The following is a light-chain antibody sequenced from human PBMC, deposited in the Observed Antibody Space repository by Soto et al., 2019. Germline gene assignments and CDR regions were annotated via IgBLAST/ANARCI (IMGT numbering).Light chain of an antibody. Sequence: EVVLTQSPGTLSLSPGERATLSCRASQSVSSSYLAWYQQKPGQAPRLLIYGASSRATGIPDRFSGSGSGTDFTLTISRLEPEDFAVYYGQQYGSSPVEFGQGTKVAIK. CDR3: QQYGSSPVE. CDR2: GAS. J-gene: IGKJ1*01. CDR1: QSVSSSY. V-gene: IGKV3-20*01.